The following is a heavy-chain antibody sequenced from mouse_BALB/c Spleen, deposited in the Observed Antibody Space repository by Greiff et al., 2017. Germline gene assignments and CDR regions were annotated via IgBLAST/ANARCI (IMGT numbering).Heavy chain of an antibody. D-gene: IGHD1-1*01. CDR2: ISSGSSTI. CDR3: ARKGGTTVVDWYFDV. V-gene: IGHV5-17*02. CDR1: GFTFSSFG. J-gene: IGHJ1*01. Sequence: EVQVVESGGGLVQPGGSRKLSCAASGFTFSSFGMHWVRQAPEKGLEWVAYISSGSSTIYYADTVKGRFTISRDNPKNTLFLQMTSLRSEDTAMYYCARKGGTTVVDWYFDVWGAGTTVTVSS.